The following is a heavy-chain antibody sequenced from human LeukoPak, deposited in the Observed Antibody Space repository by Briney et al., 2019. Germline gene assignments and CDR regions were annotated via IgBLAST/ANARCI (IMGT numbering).Heavy chain of an antibody. V-gene: IGHV3-21*01. CDR2: ISSSSSYI. CDR1: GFTFSSYS. D-gene: IGHD3-10*01. CDR3: ARAMTYYYGSGSYKPRSDYGMDV. Sequence: SPGGSPRLSCAASGFTFSSYSMNWVRQAPGKGLEWVSSISSSSSYIYYADSVKGRFTISRDNAKNSLYLQMNSLRAEDTAVYYCARAMTYYYGSGSYKPRSDYGMDVWGQGTTVTVSS. J-gene: IGHJ6*02.